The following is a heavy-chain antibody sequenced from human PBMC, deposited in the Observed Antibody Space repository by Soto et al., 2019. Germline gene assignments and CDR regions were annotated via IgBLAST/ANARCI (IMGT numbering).Heavy chain of an antibody. CDR2: IWYDGSNK. D-gene: IGHD6-13*01. CDR1: GFTFSSYG. CDR3: AGDPSSSWYFGAFDI. V-gene: IGHV3-33*01. J-gene: IGHJ3*02. Sequence: PGGSLRLSCAASGFTFSSYGMHWVRQAPGKGLEWVAVIWYDGSNKYYADSVKGRFTISRDNSKNTLYLQMNSLRAEDTAVYYCAGDPSSSWYFGAFDIWGQGTMVTVSS.